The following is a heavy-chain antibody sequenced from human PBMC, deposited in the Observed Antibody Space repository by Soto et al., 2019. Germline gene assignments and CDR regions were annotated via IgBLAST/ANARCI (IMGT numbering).Heavy chain of an antibody. CDR3: ARDEATMVRGIGNFDH. D-gene: IGHD3-10*01. V-gene: IGHV4-59*01. CDR2: IYNSGST. J-gene: IGHJ4*02. CDR1: GGSISTNW. Sequence: QVQLQESGPGLVKPSETLSLTCSVSGGSISTNWWSWIRQTPGKGLEWIGYIYNSGSTNYNPSLKSRVTISLDTSKNQFSLKLTSVTAADTAVYYCARDEATMVRGIGNFDHWGQGTLVTVSS.